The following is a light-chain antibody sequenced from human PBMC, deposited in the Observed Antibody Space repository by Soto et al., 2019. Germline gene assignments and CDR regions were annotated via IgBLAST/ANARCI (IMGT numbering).Light chain of an antibody. Sequence: AIRMTQSPSSFSASTGDRVTITCRASHGISSYLAWYQQKPGKAPKLLIYAASTLQSGVPSRFSGSGSGTDFTLTISCLQSEDFATYYCQQYYSYPASFGQGTTVDIK. CDR1: HGISSY. CDR3: QQYYSYPAS. CDR2: AAS. J-gene: IGKJ1*01. V-gene: IGKV1-8*01.